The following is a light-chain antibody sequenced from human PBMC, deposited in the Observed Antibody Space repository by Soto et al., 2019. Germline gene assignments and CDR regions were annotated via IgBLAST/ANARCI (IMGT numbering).Light chain of an antibody. CDR1: QGISSY. Sequence: IQLTQSPSSLSASVGDRVTITCRASQGISSYLAWYQQKPAKAPKLLIYAASTLQSGVPSTFSGSGSGTEFTLTISSLQPEDFATYYCQQLNSYPNFGQGTRLEIK. CDR3: QQLNSYPN. CDR2: AAS. J-gene: IGKJ5*01. V-gene: IGKV1-9*01.